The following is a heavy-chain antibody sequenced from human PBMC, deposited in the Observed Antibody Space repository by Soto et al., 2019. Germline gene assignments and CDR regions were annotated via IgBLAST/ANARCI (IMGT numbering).Heavy chain of an antibody. Sequence: SETLSRPCTLSPGSLRRGDHYGSWIRQPPGKGLEWIGYIYYSGSTYYNPSLKSRVTISVDTSKNQFSLKLSSVTAADTAVYYCARGPEYYYDSSGYPSAFDIWGQGTMVT. D-gene: IGHD3-22*01. CDR3: ARGPEYYYDSSGYPSAFDI. CDR2: IYYSGST. J-gene: IGHJ3*02. V-gene: IGHV4-30-4*01. CDR1: PGSLRRGDHY.